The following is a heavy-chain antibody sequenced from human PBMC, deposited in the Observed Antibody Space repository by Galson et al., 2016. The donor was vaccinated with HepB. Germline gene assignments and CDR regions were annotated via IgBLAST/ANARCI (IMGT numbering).Heavy chain of an antibody. CDR1: QFTFRDYA. Sequence: SLRLSCAGSQFTFRDYALHWVRQTPGKGLEWVSGISWNSRSIGYADSVKGRFTVSRDNAKRSLYLQMNSLRTEDTALYFCAKSLRVLRPLNDWGQGSQVIVSA. CDR2: ISWNSRSI. V-gene: IGHV3-9*01. D-gene: IGHD3-3*01. J-gene: IGHJ4*02. CDR3: AKSLRVLRPLND.